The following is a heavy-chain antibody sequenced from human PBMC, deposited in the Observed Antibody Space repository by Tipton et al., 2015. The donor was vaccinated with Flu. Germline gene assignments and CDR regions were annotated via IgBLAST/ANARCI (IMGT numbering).Heavy chain of an antibody. CDR1: GGSFRGYH. Sequence: AGLVKPSETLSLTCAVYGGSFRGYHWSWIRQSPGRGLEWMGEINPGGRTNYNPSLKSRVTISVDTSKNQFSLRLTSVTAADAAMYYCARGDYGDYDHEADAFDIWGQETLVSVSA. CDR3: ARGDYGDYDHEADAFDI. V-gene: IGHV4-34*01. D-gene: IGHD4-17*01. CDR2: INPGGRT. J-gene: IGHJ3*02.